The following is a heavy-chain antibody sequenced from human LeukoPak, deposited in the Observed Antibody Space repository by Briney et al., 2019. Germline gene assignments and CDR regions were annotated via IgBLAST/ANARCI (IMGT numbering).Heavy chain of an antibody. CDR3: ARGKEPVAGSLSHFDY. V-gene: IGHV3-21*01. CDR1: GFTFNTYS. D-gene: IGHD6-19*01. J-gene: IGHJ4*02. CDR2: ISSRSSYI. Sequence: KHWGSLRLSCAGSGFTFNTYSMNWVRQAPGKGLEWVSSISSRSSYIYYAESLKGRFTISRDNAKNSLYLQMNSLRAEDTAVYYCARGKEPVAGSLSHFDYWGQGTLVTVSS.